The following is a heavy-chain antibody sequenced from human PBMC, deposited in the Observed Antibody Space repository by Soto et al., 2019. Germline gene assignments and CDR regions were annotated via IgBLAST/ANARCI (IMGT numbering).Heavy chain of an antibody. D-gene: IGHD2-2*01. CDR3: VRYASSRYRGWWDT. J-gene: IGHJ5*02. V-gene: IGHV1-18*01. Sequence: QVQLVQSGTEVKKPGASVMVSCKTSGYTFTSYGISWVRQAPGQGLEWMGLISPYNRDTIYARKLQGRVIVTADTDTRTVYMEVRRLRSDDTAVYYCVRYASSRYRGWWDTWCQGNLVTVAS. CDR1: GYTFTSYG. CDR2: ISPYNRDT.